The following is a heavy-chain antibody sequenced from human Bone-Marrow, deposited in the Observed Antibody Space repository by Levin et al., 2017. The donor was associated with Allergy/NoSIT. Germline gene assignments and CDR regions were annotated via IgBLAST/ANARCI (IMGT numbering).Heavy chain of an antibody. Sequence: GESLKISCAASGFTFSSYGMHWVRQAPGKGLEWVAVIWYDGSKKYYADSVKGRFTISRDNSKNTLYLQMNSLRAEDTAVYYCARRGYCSGGSCYARGFDYWGQGTLVTVSS. CDR2: IWYDGSKK. CDR1: GFTFSSYG. J-gene: IGHJ4*02. CDR3: ARRGYCSGGSCYARGFDY. D-gene: IGHD2-15*01. V-gene: IGHV3-33*01.